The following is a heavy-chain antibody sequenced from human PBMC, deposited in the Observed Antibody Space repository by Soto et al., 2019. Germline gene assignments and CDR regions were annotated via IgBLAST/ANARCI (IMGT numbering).Heavy chain of an antibody. CDR2: ISYSGST. CDR1: GGSISSYY. V-gene: IGHV4-59*01. Sequence: PSETLSLTCTVSGGSISSYYWSWIRQPPGKGLEWIGYISYSGSTNYDPSLQGRVTILVDTSKNQFSLNLNSVSAADTAVYYCARDYRRRYGMDVWGQGTTVTVSS. CDR3: ARDYRRRYGMDV. J-gene: IGHJ6*02.